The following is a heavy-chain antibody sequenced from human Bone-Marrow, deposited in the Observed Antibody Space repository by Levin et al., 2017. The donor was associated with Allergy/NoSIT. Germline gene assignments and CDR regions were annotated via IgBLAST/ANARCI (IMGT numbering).Heavy chain of an antibody. D-gene: IGHD6-13*01. CDR3: ARAAGAAGRGGLDV. Sequence: LSLTCATSGFPFSTYGMAWVRQAPGKGLEWVASITTTSHYIHYADSVKGRFTISRDNANNSLSLQMNRLRGEDTAVYYCARAAGAAGRGGLDVWGQGATVTVSS. CDR2: ITTTSHYI. J-gene: IGHJ6*02. V-gene: IGHV3-21*01. CDR1: GFPFSTYG.